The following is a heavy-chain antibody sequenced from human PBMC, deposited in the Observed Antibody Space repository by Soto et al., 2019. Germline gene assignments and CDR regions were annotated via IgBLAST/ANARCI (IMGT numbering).Heavy chain of an antibody. V-gene: IGHV4-34*02. D-gene: IGHD3-3*01. CDR2: INHTGGT. CDR1: GGSVNGYY. Sequence: QVHLQQWGAGLLKPSETLSLTCAVYGGSVNGYYWNWIRQPPGKGLEWIGEINHTGGTHYNPSLKSRVSMSVDTSKNQFSLRLSSVTAADTAIYYCATRITVFGLLIPPFDPWGQGTQVTVSS. J-gene: IGHJ5*02. CDR3: ATRITVFGLLIPPFDP.